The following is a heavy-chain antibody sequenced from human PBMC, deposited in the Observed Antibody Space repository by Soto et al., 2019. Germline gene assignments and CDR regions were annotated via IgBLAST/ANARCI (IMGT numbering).Heavy chain of an antibody. V-gene: IGHV3-48*01. Sequence: EVQLVESGGGLVQPGGSLRLSCAASGLTFSSSSMNWVRQAPGKGLEWVSHISSSGSTIWYADSVRGRFTISRDNAKNSLYLQMNSLTAEDTAVYYCANSFDYWGQGTLVTVSS. J-gene: IGHJ4*02. CDR1: GLTFSSSS. CDR3: ANSFDY. CDR2: ISSSGSTI.